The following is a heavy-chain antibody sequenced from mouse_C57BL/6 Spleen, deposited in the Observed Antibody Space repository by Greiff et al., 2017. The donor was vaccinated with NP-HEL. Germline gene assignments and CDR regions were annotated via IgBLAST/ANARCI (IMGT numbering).Heavy chain of an antibody. Sequence: VQLQESGPELVKPGASVKISCKASGYAFSSSWMNWVKQRPGKGLEWIGRIYPGDGDTNYNGKFKGKATLTADKSSSTAYMQLSSLTSEDSAVYFCADYGSSYWGKGTTLTVSS. CDR1: GYAFSSSW. CDR3: ADYGSSY. V-gene: IGHV1-82*01. D-gene: IGHD1-1*01. CDR2: IYPGDGDT. J-gene: IGHJ2*01.